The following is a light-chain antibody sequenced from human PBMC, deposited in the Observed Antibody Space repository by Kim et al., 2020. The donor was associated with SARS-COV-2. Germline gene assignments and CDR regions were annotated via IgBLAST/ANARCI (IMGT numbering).Light chain of an antibody. CDR3: QSYDSSNLV. Sequence: GKTVTFSCTRSSGSIASNYVQWYQQRPGSAPTTVIYEDNQRPSGVPDRFSGSIDSSSNSASLTISGLKTEDEADYYCQSYDSSNLVFGGGTQLTVL. CDR1: SGSIASNY. J-gene: IGLJ2*01. CDR2: EDN. V-gene: IGLV6-57*03.